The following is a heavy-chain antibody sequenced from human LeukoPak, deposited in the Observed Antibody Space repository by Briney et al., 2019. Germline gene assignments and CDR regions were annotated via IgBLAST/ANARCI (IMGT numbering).Heavy chain of an antibody. J-gene: IGHJ5*02. CDR3: ARDYGGSSGWFDP. D-gene: IGHD4-23*01. CDR2: MSPNSDNT. CDR1: GYTFTSYD. V-gene: IGHV1-8*01. Sequence: GASVKVSCKASGYTFTSYDINCVRQATGQGLEWMGWMSPNSDNTGYAQKFQGRVTFTRDTSISTAYMELRSLTSEDTAVYYCARDYGGSSGWFDPWGQGTLVTVSS.